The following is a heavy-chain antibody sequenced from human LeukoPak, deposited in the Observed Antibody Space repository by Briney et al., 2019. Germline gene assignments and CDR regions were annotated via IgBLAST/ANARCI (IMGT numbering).Heavy chain of an antibody. CDR1: GGSVSSGSYY. D-gene: IGHD2-2*01. V-gene: IGHV4-61*01. CDR2: IYYSGST. Sequence: SETLSLTCTVSGGSVSSGSYYWSWIRQPPGKGLEWIGYIYYSGSTYYNPSLKSRVTISVDTSKNQFSLKLSSVTAADTAVYYCARSVVVVPGAEEDRAAANYYYYGMDGWGKGATVTVSS. CDR3: ARSVVVVPGAEEDRAAANYYYYGMDG. J-gene: IGHJ6*01.